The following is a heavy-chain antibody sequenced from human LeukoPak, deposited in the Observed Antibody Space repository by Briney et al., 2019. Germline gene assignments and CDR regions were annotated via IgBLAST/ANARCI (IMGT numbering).Heavy chain of an antibody. CDR2: ISSSGSTI. Sequence: PGGSLRLFCAASGFTFSSYEMNWVRQAPGKGLEWVSYISSSGSTIYYADSVKGRFTISRDNAKNSLYLQMNSLRAEDTAVYYCASHPRDFWSGYSVYFDYWGQGTLVTVSS. V-gene: IGHV3-48*03. J-gene: IGHJ4*02. CDR3: ASHPRDFWSGYSVYFDY. CDR1: GFTFSSYE. D-gene: IGHD3-3*01.